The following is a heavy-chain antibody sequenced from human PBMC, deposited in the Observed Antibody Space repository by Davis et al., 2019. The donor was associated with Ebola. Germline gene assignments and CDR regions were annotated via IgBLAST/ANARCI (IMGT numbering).Heavy chain of an antibody. CDR3: AKGGGDYPADI. D-gene: IGHD4-17*01. V-gene: IGHV3-74*01. CDR1: GFTFSNYW. CDR2: INRDESGT. Sequence: GESLKISCAASGFTFSNYWMHWVRQAPGKGLVWVSRINRDESGTTYADSVKGRFTISRDNSKNTLYLQMNSLRAEDTAVYYCAKGGGDYPADIWGQGTMVTVSS. J-gene: IGHJ3*02.